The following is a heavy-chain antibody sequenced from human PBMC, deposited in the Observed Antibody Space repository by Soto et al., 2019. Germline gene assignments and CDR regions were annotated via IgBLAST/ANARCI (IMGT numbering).Heavy chain of an antibody. CDR3: AREWGTSIAAAFDY. CDR1: GFTFSSFE. Sequence: EVQLVESGGGLVQPGGSLKLSCAASGFTFSSFEMNWVRQAPGKGLEWVSYISNSGRIIYYADSVKGRFTISRDDAKNSLYLQMNSLRAEDTAVYYCAREWGTSIAAAFDYWGQGTLVNVSS. J-gene: IGHJ4*02. CDR2: ISNSGRII. V-gene: IGHV3-48*03. D-gene: IGHD6-6*01.